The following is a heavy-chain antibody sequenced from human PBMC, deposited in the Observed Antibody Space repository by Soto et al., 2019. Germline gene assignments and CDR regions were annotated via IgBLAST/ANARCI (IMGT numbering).Heavy chain of an antibody. CDR2: ILYDGSNK. J-gene: IGHJ6*02. Sequence: GGSLRLSXAASGFTFSNYGMHWVRQAPGKGLEWVALILYDGSNKYYADSVKGRFTISRDNSKNTLYLQVSSLRAEDTAVYYCAKSRDAYNFYFYYGMDVWGQGTSVTVSS. CDR3: AKSRDAYNFYFYYGMDV. CDR1: GFTFSNYG. V-gene: IGHV3-30*18. D-gene: IGHD1-1*01.